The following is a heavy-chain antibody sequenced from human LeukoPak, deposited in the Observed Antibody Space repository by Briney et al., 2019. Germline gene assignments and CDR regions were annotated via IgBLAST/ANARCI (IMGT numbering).Heavy chain of an antibody. J-gene: IGHJ4*02. CDR3: ARGNILTGYMY. CDR1: GFTFSSYD. Sequence: PGGSLRLSCAASGFTFSSYDMHWVRQATGKGLEWVSAIGYGGDTHYSGSVKGRFTISRENAKNSLYLQMNSLGAGDTAVYYCARGNILTGYMYWGQGTLATVSS. V-gene: IGHV3-13*04. CDR2: IGYGGDT. D-gene: IGHD3-9*01.